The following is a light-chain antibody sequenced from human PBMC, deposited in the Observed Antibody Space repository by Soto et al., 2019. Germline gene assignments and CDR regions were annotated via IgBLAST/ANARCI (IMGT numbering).Light chain of an antibody. CDR1: YSDIGDYNY. V-gene: IGLV2-8*01. J-gene: IGLJ2*01. CDR2: EVS. Sequence: QSALTQPPSASGSPGQSVTISCAGTYSDIGDYNYVSWYQQHPGKVPKLIISEVSKRPSGVPDRFSGSKSGYTASLTVSDLQPADEAVHYCSSYSGTNSNVTFGGGTKLTVL. CDR3: SSYSGTNSNVT.